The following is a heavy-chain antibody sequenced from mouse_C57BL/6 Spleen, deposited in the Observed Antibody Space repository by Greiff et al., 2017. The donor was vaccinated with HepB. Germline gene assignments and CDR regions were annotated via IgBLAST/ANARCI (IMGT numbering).Heavy chain of an antibody. D-gene: IGHD1-1*01. CDR2: IDPEDGDT. Sequence: VQLKQSGAELVRPGASVKLSCTASGFNIKDYYMHWVKQRPEQGLEWIGRIDPEDGDTEYAPKFQGKATMTADTSSNTAYLQLSSLTSEDTAVYYCTSYYYGSKLDYWGQGTTLTVSS. J-gene: IGHJ2*01. CDR3: TSYYYGSKLDY. CDR1: GFNIKDYY. V-gene: IGHV14-1*01.